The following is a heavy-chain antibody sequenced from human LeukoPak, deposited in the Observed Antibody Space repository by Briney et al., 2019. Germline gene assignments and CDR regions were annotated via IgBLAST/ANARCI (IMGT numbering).Heavy chain of an antibody. J-gene: IGHJ4*02. Sequence: GGPLRLSCAASGFTFSGSSMHWVRQASGKGLEWVGRIRSKANNFATEYAASVKGRFTISRDDSKNTAYLQMDSLKTEDTAIYYCTRPLKTVTTFFDYWGQGTLVTVSS. CDR1: GFTFSGSS. CDR3: TRPLKTVTTFFDY. V-gene: IGHV3-73*01. CDR2: IRSKANNFAT. D-gene: IGHD4-11*01.